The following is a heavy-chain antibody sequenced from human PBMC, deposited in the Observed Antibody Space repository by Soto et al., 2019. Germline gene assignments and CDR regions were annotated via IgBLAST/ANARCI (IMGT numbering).Heavy chain of an antibody. V-gene: IGHV1-18*01. CDR2: ISAFNGNT. CDR3: ARDSAYNWNYGIGDP. CDR1: GYTFTSYG. Sequence: QVQLVQSGAEVKKPGASVKVSCKASGYTFTSYGISWVRQAPGQGLEWMGWISAFNGNTNYAQKLQGRVTMTTDTSTSTAYMELRSLRSDDTAVYYCARDSAYNWNYGIGDPWGQGTLVTVSS. D-gene: IGHD1-7*01. J-gene: IGHJ5*02.